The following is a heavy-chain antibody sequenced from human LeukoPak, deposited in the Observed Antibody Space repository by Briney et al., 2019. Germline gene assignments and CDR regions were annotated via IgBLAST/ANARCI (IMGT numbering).Heavy chain of an antibody. CDR2: IKQDGSEK. CDR1: GFTFSSYW. V-gene: IGHV3-7*01. J-gene: IGHJ3*02. Sequence: GGSLRLSCAASGFTFSSYWMSWVRQAPGKGLEWVANIKQDGSEKYYADSVKGRFTISRDNSKNTLYLQMNSLRAEDTAVYYCARDASYDSIDIWGQGTMVTVSS. CDR3: ARDASYDSIDI. D-gene: IGHD3-3*01.